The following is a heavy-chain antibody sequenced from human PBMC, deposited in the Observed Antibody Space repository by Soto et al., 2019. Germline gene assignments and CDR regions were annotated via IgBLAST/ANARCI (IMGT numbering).Heavy chain of an antibody. CDR2: INPSGGST. Sequence: QVQLVQSGAEVKKPGASVKVSCKASGYTFTSYYMHWVRQAPGQGLEWMGIINPSGGSTSYAQKFQGRVTMTRDTSTSTVYMELSGLRSEDTAVYDCARDRRGRSSSSGLVDYWGQGTLVTVSS. J-gene: IGHJ4*02. D-gene: IGHD6-6*01. CDR3: ARDRRGRSSSSGLVDY. CDR1: GYTFTSYY. V-gene: IGHV1-46*03.